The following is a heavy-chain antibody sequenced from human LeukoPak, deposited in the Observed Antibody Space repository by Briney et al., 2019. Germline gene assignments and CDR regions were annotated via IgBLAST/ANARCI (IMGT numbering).Heavy chain of an antibody. D-gene: IGHD3-22*01. CDR3: ARRDSSGYYPYYFDY. J-gene: IGHJ4*02. Sequence: GEALEISCKGSGYRFTSYWIGWVRPMPGKGLEWMGIIYPGDSDTRYSPSFQGQVTISADKSISTAYLQWSSLKGSDTAMYYCARRDSSGYYPYYFDYWGQGTLVTVSS. CDR2: IYPGDSDT. V-gene: IGHV5-51*01. CDR1: GYRFTSYW.